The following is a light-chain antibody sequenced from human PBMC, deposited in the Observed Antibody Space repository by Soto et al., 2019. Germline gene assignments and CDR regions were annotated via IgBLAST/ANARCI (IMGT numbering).Light chain of an antibody. Sequence: EIVLTQSPGTLSVSPGERATLSCRASQSLSSSHIAWYQQKPGQAPRLLIYGPSSRATGIPDRFSGSGSGTDFALSISRLEPEDLAVYYCHQFGSSPQTFGHGTKVEI. CDR1: QSLSSSH. J-gene: IGKJ1*01. CDR2: GPS. CDR3: HQFGSSPQT. V-gene: IGKV3-20*01.